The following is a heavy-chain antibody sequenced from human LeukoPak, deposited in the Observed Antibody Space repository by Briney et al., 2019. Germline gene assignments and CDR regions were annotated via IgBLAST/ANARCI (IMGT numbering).Heavy chain of an antibody. V-gene: IGHV4-39*01. CDR3: ANIGLGYCSGGSCYSLVFDY. J-gene: IGHJ4*02. CDR1: GGSISSSSYY. Sequence: SETLSLTCTVSGGSISSSSYYWGWIRQPPGKGLEWIGSIYYSGSTYYNPSLKSRVTISVDTSKNQFSLKLSSVTAADTAVYYCANIGLGYCSGGSCYSLVFDYWGQGTLVIVSS. D-gene: IGHD2-15*01. CDR2: IYYSGST.